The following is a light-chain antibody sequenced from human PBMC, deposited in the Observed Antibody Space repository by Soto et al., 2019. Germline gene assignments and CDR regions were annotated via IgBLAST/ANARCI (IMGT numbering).Light chain of an antibody. V-gene: IGKV3-15*01. CDR1: QSVGSN. Sequence: ERVLTQSPATLSVSPGERATLSCRASQSVGSNLAWYQQKPGQVPRLLMYGASTRATGVPARFSGSGSGPEVTLTISSLQSEDFAVYYCQQYKDWPLTFGGGTKVEIK. CDR2: GAS. J-gene: IGKJ4*01. CDR3: QQYKDWPLT.